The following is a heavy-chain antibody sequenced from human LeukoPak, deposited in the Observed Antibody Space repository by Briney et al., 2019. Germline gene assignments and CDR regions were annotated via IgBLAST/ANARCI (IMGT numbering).Heavy chain of an antibody. CDR2: ISYDGTIR. D-gene: IGHD2-2*01. Sequence: GRSLRLSCAASGFTFSHYGMHWVRQAPGKGLEWVAVISYDGTIRNYADSVKGRFTISRDNSKNTLYLQMNSLTAEDTALYYCAKGGCSSTTCYLANPWGQGTLVTVSS. CDR1: GFTFSHYG. V-gene: IGHV3-30*18. CDR3: AKGGCSSTTCYLANP. J-gene: IGHJ5*02.